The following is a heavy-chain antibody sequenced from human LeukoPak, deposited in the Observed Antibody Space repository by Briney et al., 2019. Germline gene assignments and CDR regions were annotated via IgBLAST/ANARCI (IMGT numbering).Heavy chain of an antibody. Sequence: GGSLRLSCAASGFTFSSYEMNWVRQAPGKGLEWVSYISSSGSTIHYADSVKGRFTISRDNAKNSLYLQMNSLRAEDTALYYCARTYDHDSSRHRHFDAWGQGTLVTVSS. J-gene: IGHJ4*02. V-gene: IGHV3-48*03. CDR3: ARTYDHDSSRHRHFDA. D-gene: IGHD3-22*01. CDR1: GFTFSSYE. CDR2: ISSSGSTI.